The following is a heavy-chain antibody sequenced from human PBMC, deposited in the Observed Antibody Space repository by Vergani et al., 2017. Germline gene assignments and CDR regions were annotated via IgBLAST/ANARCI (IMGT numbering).Heavy chain of an antibody. J-gene: IGHJ6*02. D-gene: IGHD2-15*01. CDR3: ARGWCSGGSCYSGYYYYYGMDV. V-gene: IGHV1-69*05. CDR1: GGTFSSYA. Sequence: QVQLVQSGAEVKKPGSSVKVSCKASGGTFSSYAISWVRQAPGQGLEWMGGIIPIFGTANYAHKFQGRVTITRNTSISTAYMELSSLRSEDTAVYYCARGWCSGGSCYSGYYYYYGMDVWGQGTTVTVSS. CDR2: IIPIFGTA.